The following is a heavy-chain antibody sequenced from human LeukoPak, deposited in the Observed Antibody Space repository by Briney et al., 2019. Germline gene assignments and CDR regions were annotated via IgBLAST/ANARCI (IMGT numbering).Heavy chain of an antibody. D-gene: IGHD2-21*02. CDR1: GFTFSTYW. CDR2: INSSRSEK. V-gene: IGHV3-7*01. Sequence: PGGSLRLSCAPSGFTFSTYWMDWVRQAPGKGLEWLANINSSRSEKYYVDSVKGRFTISRDNAKNSLFLQMNSLRAEDTAVYYCARDVGDLWGQGTLVTVSS. J-gene: IGHJ4*02. CDR3: ARDVGDL.